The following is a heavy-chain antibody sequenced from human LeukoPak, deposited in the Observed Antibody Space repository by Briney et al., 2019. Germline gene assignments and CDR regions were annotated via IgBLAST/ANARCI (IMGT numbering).Heavy chain of an antibody. Sequence: GGSLRLSCAASGFTFSDYYMSWISQAPGKGGEWGSYISSSGSKIYYAESVKGRFTISRDNAKNSLYLQMNSLRAEDTAVYYCASPGVSVVVPAYFDYWGQGTLVTVSS. V-gene: IGHV3-11*01. J-gene: IGHJ4*02. D-gene: IGHD2-2*01. CDR1: GFTFSDYY. CDR3: ASPGVSVVVPAYFDY. CDR2: ISSSGSKI.